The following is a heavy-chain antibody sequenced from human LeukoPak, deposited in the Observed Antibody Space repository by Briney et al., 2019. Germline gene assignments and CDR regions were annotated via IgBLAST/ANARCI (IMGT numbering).Heavy chain of an antibody. CDR2: TYFSSKWHI. CDR3: ASGRVSAFDI. J-gene: IGHJ3*02. CDR1: GDSVSRNDGG. Sequence: SQTLSLTCAISGDSVSRNDGGWNWIRQSPSRGLEWLGRTYFSSKWHIDDSLSMESRLTVNLDTSSNQFSLQLNSVTPEDTAVYYCASGRVSAFDIWGQGTMVTVSS. V-gene: IGHV6-1*01. D-gene: IGHD1-26*01.